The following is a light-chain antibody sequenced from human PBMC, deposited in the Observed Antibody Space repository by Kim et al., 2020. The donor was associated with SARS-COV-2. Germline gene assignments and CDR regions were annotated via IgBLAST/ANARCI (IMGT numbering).Light chain of an antibody. CDR3: QQYNSYPVT. CDR1: QSISSW. V-gene: IGKV1-5*03. CDR2: KAS. Sequence: ASVGDRVTITCRASQSISSWLAWYQQKPGKATKHLIYKASSLESGVPSRFGGSESGTEFTLTISSLQPDDFATYYCQQYNSYPVTFGGGTKVEIK. J-gene: IGKJ4*01.